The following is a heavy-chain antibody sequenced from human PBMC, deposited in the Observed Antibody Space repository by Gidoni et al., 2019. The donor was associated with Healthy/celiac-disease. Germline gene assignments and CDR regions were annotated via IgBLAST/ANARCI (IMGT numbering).Heavy chain of an antibody. V-gene: IGHV4-34*01. D-gene: IGHD2-15*01. J-gene: IGHJ4*02. CDR2: INHSGST. CDR3: ARGRPPYGGKSGYFDY. Sequence: QVQLQQWGAGLLKSSETLSLTCAVYGGSFSGYYWSWIRQPPGKGLEWIGEINHSGSTNYNPSLKSRVTISVDTSKNQFSLKLSSVTAADTAVYYCARGRPPYGGKSGYFDYWGQGTLVTVSS. CDR1: GGSFSGYY.